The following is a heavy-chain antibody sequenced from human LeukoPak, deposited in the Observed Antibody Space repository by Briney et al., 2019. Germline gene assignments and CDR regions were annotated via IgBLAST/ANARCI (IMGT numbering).Heavy chain of an antibody. CDR3: ATSTFGGVINY. V-gene: IGHV1-69*06. CDR1: GGTFSSYA. J-gene: IGHJ4*02. Sequence: ASVKVSCKSSGGTFSSYAISWVRLPPGQGLERMGGIIPIFGTANYSQKFQGRVTMTEDTSTDTAYMELSSLRSEDTAVYYCATSTFGGVINYWGQGTLVTVSS. D-gene: IGHD3-16*02. CDR2: IIPIFGTA.